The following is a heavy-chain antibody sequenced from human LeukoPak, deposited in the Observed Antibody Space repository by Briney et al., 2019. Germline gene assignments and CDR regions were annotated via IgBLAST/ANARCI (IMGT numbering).Heavy chain of an antibody. D-gene: IGHD1-26*01. CDR2: MYYSGST. CDR3: ARTLYSGNNGIRGHYYYYYGMDV. CDR1: GDSIRSYY. V-gene: IGHV4-59*01. Sequence: SETLSLTCTVSGDSIRSYYWSWIRQSPGKGLEWIGYMYYSGSTNYNPSLKSRVTMSVDTSRNQFSLILNSVTAADAAAYYRARTLYSGNNGIRGHYYYYYGMDVWGQGTTVVVSS. J-gene: IGHJ6*02.